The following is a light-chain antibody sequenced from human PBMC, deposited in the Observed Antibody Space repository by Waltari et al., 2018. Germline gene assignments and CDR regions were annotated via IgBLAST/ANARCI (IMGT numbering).Light chain of an antibody. CDR1: PSVSSSY. Sequence: EIVLTQSPGTLSSSPGERATLSCRASPSVSSSYLAWYQQKPGQAPRLLIYGASSRATGIPDRFSGSGSGTDFTLTISRLEPEDFAVYYCQQYGSSPRTFGQGTKVEIK. J-gene: IGKJ1*01. CDR3: QQYGSSPRT. CDR2: GAS. V-gene: IGKV3-20*01.